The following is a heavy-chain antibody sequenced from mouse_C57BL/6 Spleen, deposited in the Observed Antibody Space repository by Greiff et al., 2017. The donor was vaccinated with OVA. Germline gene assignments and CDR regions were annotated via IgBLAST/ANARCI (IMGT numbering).Heavy chain of an antibody. J-gene: IGHJ4*01. CDR1: GYTFTSYG. V-gene: IGHV1-81*01. D-gene: IGHD2-3*01. CDR2: IYPRSGNT. CDR3: ARSGDGYPLYYAMDY. Sequence: QVQLQQSGAELARPGASVKLSCKASGYTFTSYGISWVKQRTEQGLEWIGEIYPRSGNTYYNEKFKGKATLTADKSSRTAYMELRSLTSEDSAVYFCARSGDGYPLYYAMDYWGQGTSVTVSS.